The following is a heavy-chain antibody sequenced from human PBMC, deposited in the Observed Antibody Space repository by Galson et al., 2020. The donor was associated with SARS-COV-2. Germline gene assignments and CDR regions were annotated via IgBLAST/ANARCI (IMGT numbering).Heavy chain of an antibody. CDR3: AKVEGSGYDPDY. CDR1: GFTVSSNY. Sequence: GGSLRLSCAASGFTVSSNYMSWVRQAPGKGLEWVSVIYSGGDTNYADSVKGRFTISRDNSKNTLFLQMNSLRGEDTAVYYCAKVEGSGYDPDYWGQGTLVTVSS. D-gene: IGHD5-12*01. CDR2: IYSGGDT. V-gene: IGHV3-66*02. J-gene: IGHJ4*02.